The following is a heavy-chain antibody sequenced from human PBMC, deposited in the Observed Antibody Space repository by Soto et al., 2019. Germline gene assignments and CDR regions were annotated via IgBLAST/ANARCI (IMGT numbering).Heavy chain of an antibody. CDR2: ISSSSSYI. CDR1: GFTFSSYS. Sequence: GGSLRLSCAASGFTFSSYSMNWVRQAPGKGLEWVSSISSSSSYIYYADSVKGRFTISRDNAKNSLYLQMNSLRAEDTAVYYCARVATAEEPPIDYWGQGTLVTVSS. V-gene: IGHV3-21*01. D-gene: IGHD6-13*01. CDR3: ARVATAEEPPIDY. J-gene: IGHJ4*02.